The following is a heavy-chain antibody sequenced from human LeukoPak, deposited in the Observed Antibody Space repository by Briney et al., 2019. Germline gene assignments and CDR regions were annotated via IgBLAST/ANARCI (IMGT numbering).Heavy chain of an antibody. CDR3: VVNTGSGTYGYFQP. J-gene: IGHJ1*01. CDR2: ISSSGSYI. D-gene: IGHD3-10*01. CDR1: GFTFSSYS. V-gene: IGHV3-21*01. Sequence: PGGSLRLSCAASGFTFSSYSMNRVRQAPGKGLEWVSSISSSGSYIYYADSVKGRFTISRDNAKRTAYLQLNSLSAEDTAVYYCVVNTGSGTYGYFQPWGQGTLVTVSS.